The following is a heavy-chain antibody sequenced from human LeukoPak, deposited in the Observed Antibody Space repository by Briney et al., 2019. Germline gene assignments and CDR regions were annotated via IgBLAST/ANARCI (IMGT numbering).Heavy chain of an antibody. D-gene: IGHD5-18*01. CDR2: IWYAGSNK. CDR1: GFTFSSYG. J-gene: IGHJ6*02. Sequence: GGSLRLSCAASGFTFSSYGMHWVRQAPGKGLEWVAVIWYAGSNKYYADSVKGRFTISRDNSKNTLYLQMNSLRAEDTAVYYCARAHEYSYGSAPYYYYGMDVWGQGTTVTVSS. CDR3: ARAHEYSYGSAPYYYYGMDV. V-gene: IGHV3-33*01.